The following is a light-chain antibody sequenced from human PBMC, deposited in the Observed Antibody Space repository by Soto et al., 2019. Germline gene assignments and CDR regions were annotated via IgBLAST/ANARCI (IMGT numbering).Light chain of an antibody. Sequence: EIVLTQSPCTLSLSPGERATLSCRASQSVSSSYLAWYQQKPGQAPRLLIYGASTRDVGIPDSFSGSGSGTDFTLTISRLEPEDFAVYYCQQYDRSVITFGPGTKVDIK. J-gene: IGKJ3*01. CDR3: QQYDRSVIT. V-gene: IGKV3-20*01. CDR1: QSVSSSY. CDR2: GAS.